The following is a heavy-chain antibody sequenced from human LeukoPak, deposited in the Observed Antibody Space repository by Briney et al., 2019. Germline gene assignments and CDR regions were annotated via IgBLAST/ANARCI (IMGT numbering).Heavy chain of an antibody. J-gene: IGHJ6*03. CDR2: IKQDGSEK. D-gene: IGHD7-27*01. CDR3: ASCHWGSGYYYYYMDV. V-gene: IGHV3-7*03. Sequence: GGSLRLSCAASGFTFSSYWMSWVRQAPGKGLEWVANIKQDGSEKYYVDSVKGRFTISRDNAKNSLYLQMNSLRAEDTAVYYCASCHWGSGYYYYYMDVWGKGTTVTVSS. CDR1: GFTFSSYW.